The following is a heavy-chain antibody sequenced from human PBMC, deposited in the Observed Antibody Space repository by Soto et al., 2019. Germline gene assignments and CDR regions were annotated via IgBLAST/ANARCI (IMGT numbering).Heavy chain of an antibody. CDR2: IYWDDDK. Sequence: TLSLTCTVSGGSISSGDYYWSWIRQPPGKALEWLALIYWDDDKRYSPSLKSRLTITKDTSKNQVVLTLTKLDTVDTATYYCARGGWTTYYSPFFDYWGQGTLVNVSS. CDR3: ARGGWTTYYSPFFDY. CDR1: GGSISSGDYY. V-gene: IGHV2-5*08. D-gene: IGHD3-10*01. J-gene: IGHJ4*02.